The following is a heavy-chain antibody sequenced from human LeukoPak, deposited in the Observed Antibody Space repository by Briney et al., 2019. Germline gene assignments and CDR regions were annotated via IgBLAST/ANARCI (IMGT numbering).Heavy chain of an antibody. Sequence: SETLSLTCAVYGGSFSGYYWSWIRQPPGKGLEWIGEINHSGSTNYNPSLKSRVTISVDTSKSQFSLELSSVTAADTVVYYCVRDGVVRGVKMDYWGQGTLVTVSS. J-gene: IGHJ4*02. CDR2: INHSGST. D-gene: IGHD3-10*01. CDR3: VRDGVVRGVKMDY. V-gene: IGHV4-34*01. CDR1: GGSFSGYY.